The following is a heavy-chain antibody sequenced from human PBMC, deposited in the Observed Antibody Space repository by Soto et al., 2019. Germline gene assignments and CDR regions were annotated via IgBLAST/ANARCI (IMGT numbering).Heavy chain of an antibody. Sequence: EVQLVESGGGLVKPGGSLRLSCAASGFTFSSYSMNWVRQAPGKGLEWVSSISSSSSYIYYADSVKGRFTISRDNAKNSLYLQMNSLRAEDTAVYYCARDLLGQQLAGDGYWGQGTLVTVSS. CDR1: GFTFSSYS. J-gene: IGHJ4*02. V-gene: IGHV3-21*01. CDR2: ISSSSSYI. CDR3: ARDLLGQQLAGDGY. D-gene: IGHD6-13*01.